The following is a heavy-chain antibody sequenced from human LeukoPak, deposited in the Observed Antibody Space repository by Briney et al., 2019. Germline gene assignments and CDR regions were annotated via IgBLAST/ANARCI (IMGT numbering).Heavy chain of an antibody. CDR3: ARDGGVVVPNAPAAFDI. J-gene: IGHJ3*02. CDR1: GGSISSGSYY. Sequence: PSETLSLTCTVSGGSISSGSYYWSWIRQPAGKGLEWIGRIYTSGSTNYNPSLRSRATMSIDTSKNQISLKLKSVTAADTAIYYCARDGGVVVPNAPAAFDIWGQGTMVTVSS. CDR2: IYTSGST. D-gene: IGHD2-2*01. V-gene: IGHV4-61*02.